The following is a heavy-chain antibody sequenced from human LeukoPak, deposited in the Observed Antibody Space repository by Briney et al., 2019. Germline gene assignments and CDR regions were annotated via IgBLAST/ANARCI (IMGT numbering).Heavy chain of an antibody. J-gene: IGHJ5*02. CDR2: IHSSGNT. V-gene: IGHV4-38-2*02. Sequence: SETLSLTCTVSGYSVSSGYYWGWIRQPPGKRLEWVGSIHSSGNTYYNPTLKSRVTISVDTSKNQFSLNLTSVTAADAAVYYCARDLGYSGFDWAPWGQGTLVTISS. CDR3: ARDLGYSGFDWAP. CDR1: GYSVSSGYY. D-gene: IGHD5-12*01.